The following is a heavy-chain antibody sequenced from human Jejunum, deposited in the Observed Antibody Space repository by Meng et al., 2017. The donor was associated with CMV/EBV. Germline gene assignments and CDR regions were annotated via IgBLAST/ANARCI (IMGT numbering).Heavy chain of an antibody. V-gene: IGHV3-9*01. CDR3: AKPLSPYDFWSGTDY. J-gene: IGHJ4*02. CDR2: ISWNSDRV. Sequence: FTFDDYAMHWVRRAPGKGLEWVSSISWNSDRVDYADSVKGRFTISRDNVKNSLYLQMNSLRAEDTALYFCAKPLSPYDFWSGTDYWGQGTLVTVSS. D-gene: IGHD3-3*01. CDR1: FTFDDYA.